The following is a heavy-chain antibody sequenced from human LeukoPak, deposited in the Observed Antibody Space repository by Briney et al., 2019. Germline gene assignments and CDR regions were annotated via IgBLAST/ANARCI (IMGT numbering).Heavy chain of an antibody. CDR2: VYSSGMT. D-gene: IGHD3-9*01. CDR1: GGSISSYY. Sequence: KSSETLSLTCTVSGGSISSYYWGWIRQPPGKGLEWIGHVYSSGMTSYNPSLKSRVTIAVDTSKNQFSLKLRSVTAADTAVYYCASHGATYYDILTGYNDAFDIWGQGTMVTVSS. J-gene: IGHJ3*02. CDR3: ASHGATYYDILTGYNDAFDI. V-gene: IGHV4-59*08.